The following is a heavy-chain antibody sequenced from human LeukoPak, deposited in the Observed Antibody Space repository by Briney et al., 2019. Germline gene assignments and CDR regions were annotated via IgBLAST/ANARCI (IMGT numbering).Heavy chain of an antibody. V-gene: IGHV3-48*02. CDR2: ITASGTAM. J-gene: IGHJ4*02. CDR3: ASSGSYRFDY. CDR1: GFTFSSYG. Sequence: GGSLRLSCAASGFTFSSYGMHWVRQAPGKGLEWVSHITASGTAMFYADSVKGRFTISRDNAKNSLYLQMNSLRDEGTAVYYCASSGSYRFDYWGQGTLVTVSS. D-gene: IGHD1-26*01.